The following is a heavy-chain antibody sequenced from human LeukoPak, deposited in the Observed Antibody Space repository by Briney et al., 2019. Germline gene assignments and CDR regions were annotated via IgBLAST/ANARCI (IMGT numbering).Heavy chain of an antibody. V-gene: IGHV3-33*08. CDR2: IWYDGSNK. Sequence: PGGSLRLSCTVSGLFFGSNWMTWVRQAPGKGLEWVAVIWYDGSNKYYADSVKGRFTISRDNSKNTLYLQMNSLRAEDTAVYYCARDGYSSSSSLYYFDYWGQGTLVTVSS. CDR1: GLFFGSNW. J-gene: IGHJ4*02. D-gene: IGHD6-6*01. CDR3: ARDGYSSSSSLYYFDY.